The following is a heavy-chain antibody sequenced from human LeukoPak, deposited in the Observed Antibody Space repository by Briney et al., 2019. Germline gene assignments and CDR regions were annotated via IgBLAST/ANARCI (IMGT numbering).Heavy chain of an antibody. V-gene: IGHV3-23*01. Sequence: GGSLRLSCAASGFTFSSYAMSWVRQAPGKGLEWVSAISGSGGSTYYADSVKGRFTISRDNSKNTLYLQMNSLRAEDTAVYYCAKDPQYYDILTGYYTGYWFDPWGQGTLVTVSS. J-gene: IGHJ5*02. D-gene: IGHD3-9*01. CDR2: ISGSGGST. CDR1: GFTFSSYA. CDR3: AKDPQYYDILTGYYTGYWFDP.